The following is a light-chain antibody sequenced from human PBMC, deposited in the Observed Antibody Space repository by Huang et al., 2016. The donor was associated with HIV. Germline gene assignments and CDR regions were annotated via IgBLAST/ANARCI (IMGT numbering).Light chain of an antibody. J-gene: IGKJ1*01. CDR2: GAS. V-gene: IGKV1-39*01. Sequence: DIQMTQSPTSLSASAGDTVTITCRASQNINTYLNWYQQKPGKAPKLPIYGASSLHSGVKSRFSGSGSGTDFTLTISSLQREDLATYYCQQSYTTPRTFGQGTKVEIK. CDR3: QQSYTTPRT. CDR1: QNINTY.